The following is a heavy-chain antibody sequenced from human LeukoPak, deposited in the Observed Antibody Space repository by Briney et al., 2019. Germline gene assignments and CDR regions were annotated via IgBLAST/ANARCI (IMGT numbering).Heavy chain of an antibody. CDR1: GYTFTSYG. CDR3: AKRGGFGELLYPFDY. Sequence: GASVKVSCKASGYTFTSYGISWVRQAPGQGLEWMGWISAYNGNTNYAQKLQGRVTMTTDTSTSTAYMELRSLRSDDTAVYYCAKRGGFGELLYPFDYWGQGTLVTVSS. CDR2: ISAYNGNT. V-gene: IGHV1-18*01. J-gene: IGHJ4*02. D-gene: IGHD3-10*01.